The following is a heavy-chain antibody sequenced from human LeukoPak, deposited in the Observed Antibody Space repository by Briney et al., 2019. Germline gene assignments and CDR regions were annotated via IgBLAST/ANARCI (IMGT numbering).Heavy chain of an antibody. V-gene: IGHV3-9*01. J-gene: IGHJ6*02. CDR1: GFTFDDYA. CDR2: ISWNSGSI. Sequence: GGSLRLSCAASGFTFDDYAMHWVRQAPGKGLEWVSGISWNSGSIGYADSVKGRFTISRDNAKNPLYLQMNSLRAEDTALYYCAKVPSGSLAMDVWGQGTTVTVSS. D-gene: IGHD1-26*01. CDR3: AKVPSGSLAMDV.